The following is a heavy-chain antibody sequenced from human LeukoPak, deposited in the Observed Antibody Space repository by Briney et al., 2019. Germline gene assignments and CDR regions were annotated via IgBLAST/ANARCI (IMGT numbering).Heavy chain of an antibody. J-gene: IGHJ4*02. CDR2: IYHSGST. D-gene: IGHD2-21*01. CDR1: GVSISSGGYS. V-gene: IGHV4-30-2*01. CDR3: ARAGGDQTLDY. Sequence: SQTLSLTCAVSGVSISSGGYSWSWIRQPPGKGLEWIGYIYHSGSTYYNPSLKSRVTISVDRSKNQFSLKLSSVTAADTAVYYCARAGGDQTLDYWGQGTLVTVSS.